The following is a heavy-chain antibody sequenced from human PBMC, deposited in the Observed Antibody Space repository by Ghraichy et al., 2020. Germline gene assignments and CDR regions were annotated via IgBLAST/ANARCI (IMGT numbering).Heavy chain of an antibody. CDR1: GGSISSGDYY. CDR3: ARVSRYYGSGKRPPPAGMDV. Sequence: SETLSLTCTVSGGSISSGDYYWSWIRQPPGKGLEWIGYIYYSGSTYYNPSLKSRVTISVDTSKNQFSLKLSSVTAADTAVYYCARVSRYYGSGKRPPPAGMDVWGQGTTVTVSS. J-gene: IGHJ6*02. D-gene: IGHD3-10*01. CDR2: IYYSGST. V-gene: IGHV4-30-4*01.